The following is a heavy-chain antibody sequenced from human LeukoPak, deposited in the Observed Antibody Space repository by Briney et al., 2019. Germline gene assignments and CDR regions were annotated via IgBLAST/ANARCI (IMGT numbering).Heavy chain of an antibody. CDR3: ARSPPRATVDY. V-gene: IGHV3-21*01. D-gene: IGHD5-24*01. CDR1: GFTFSSYS. Sequence: GGSLRLSCAASGFTFSSYSMNWVRQAPGKGLEWVSSISSSSSYIYCADSVKGRFTISRDNAKNSLYLQMNSLRAEDTAVYYCARSPPRATVDYWGQGTLVTVSS. J-gene: IGHJ4*02. CDR2: ISSSSSYI.